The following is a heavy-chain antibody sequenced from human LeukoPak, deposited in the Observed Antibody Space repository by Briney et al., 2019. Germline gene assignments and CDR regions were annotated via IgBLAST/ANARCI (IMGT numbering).Heavy chain of an antibody. J-gene: IGHJ3*02. D-gene: IGHD1-26*01. CDR1: GGSISSYY. Sequence: SETLSLTCTVSGGSISSYYWSWIRQPPGKGLEWIGYIYYSGSTNYNPSLKSRVTMSVDTSKNQFSLKLSSVTAADTAVYYCARVNPLVGATIGDAFDIWGQGTMVTVSS. CDR3: ARVNPLVGATIGDAFDI. V-gene: IGHV4-59*12. CDR2: IYYSGST.